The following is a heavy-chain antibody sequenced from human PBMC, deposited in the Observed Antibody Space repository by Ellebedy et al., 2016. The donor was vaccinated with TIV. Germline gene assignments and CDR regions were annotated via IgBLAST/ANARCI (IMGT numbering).Heavy chain of an antibody. V-gene: IGHV6-1*01. D-gene: IGHD4-23*01. CDR2: TYYRSRWST. J-gene: IGHJ4*02. CDR1: GDSVSSNSAA. CDR3: ARDQVAGGNANFDS. Sequence: SQTLSLTCAISGDSVSSNSAAWNWIRQSPSRGLEWLGRTYYRSRWSTESAVSMKSRIIINPDTSKNQFYLQLNSVTPEDTAVYYCARDQVAGGNANFDSWGQGILVTVSS.